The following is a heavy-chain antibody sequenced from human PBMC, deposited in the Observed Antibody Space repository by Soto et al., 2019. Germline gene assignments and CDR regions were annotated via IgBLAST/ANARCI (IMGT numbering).Heavy chain of an antibody. D-gene: IGHD3-10*01. CDR1: GGSIISGGYY. J-gene: IGHJ5*02. CDR3: ARGRGAQRYNWFDP. Sequence: SETLSLTCTVSGGSIISGGYYWSWIRQHPGKGLEWIGYIYYSGSTYYNPSLKSRVTISVDTSKNQFSLKLSSVTAADTAVYYCARGRGAQRYNWFDPWGQGTLVTVSS. CDR2: IYYSGST. V-gene: IGHV4-31*03.